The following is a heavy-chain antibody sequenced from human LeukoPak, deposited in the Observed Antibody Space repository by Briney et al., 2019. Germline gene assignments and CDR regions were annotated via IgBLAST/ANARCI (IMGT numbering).Heavy chain of an antibody. CDR2: ISYDGSNE. CDR1: GFTFSSYG. D-gene: IGHD2-15*01. CDR3: AKIVTSATAY. V-gene: IGHV3-30*18. J-gene: IGHJ4*02. Sequence: GGSLRLSCAGSGFTFSSYGMHWVRQAPGRGLEWVAVISYDGSNEYYADSVKGRFTIYRDNNQNTLYLQMNSLRAEDTAVYYCAKIVTSATAYWGQGTLVTVSS.